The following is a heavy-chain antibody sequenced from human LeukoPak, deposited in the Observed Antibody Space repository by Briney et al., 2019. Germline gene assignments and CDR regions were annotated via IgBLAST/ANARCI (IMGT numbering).Heavy chain of an antibody. Sequence: SETLSLTCTVSGGSISSSSYYWGWIRQPPGKGLEWIGSIYYSGSTYYNPSLKSRVTISVDTSKNQFSLKLSSVTAADTAVYFCARDEGSAYPFDYWGQGTLVTVSS. CDR3: ARDEGSAYPFDY. CDR2: IYYSGST. J-gene: IGHJ4*02. CDR1: GGSISSSSYY. V-gene: IGHV4-39*07. D-gene: IGHD3-22*01.